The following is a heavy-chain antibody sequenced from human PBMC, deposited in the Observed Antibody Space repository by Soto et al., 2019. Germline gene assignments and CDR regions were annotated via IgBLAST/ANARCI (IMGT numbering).Heavy chain of an antibody. Sequence: SETLSLTCTVSGGSISSGGYYWSWIRQHPGKGLEWIGYIYYSGSTYYNPSLKSRVTISVDTSKNQFSLKLSSVTAADTAVYYCARWRSGGLDGDPEHDFDYWGQGTLVTVSS. J-gene: IGHJ4*02. CDR1: GGSISSGGYY. CDR3: ARWRSGGLDGDPEHDFDY. CDR2: IYYSGST. D-gene: IGHD4-17*01. V-gene: IGHV4-31*03.